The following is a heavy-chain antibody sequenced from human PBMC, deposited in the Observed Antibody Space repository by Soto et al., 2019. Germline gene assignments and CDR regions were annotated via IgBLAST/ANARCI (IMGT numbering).Heavy chain of an antibody. V-gene: IGHV1-69*13. J-gene: IGHJ6*02. CDR1: GGTFSSYA. D-gene: IGHD5-18*01. Sequence: SVKVSCKASGGTFSSYAISWVRQAPGQGLEWMGGIIPIFGTADYAQKFQGRVTITADESTSTAYMELSSLRSEDTAVYYCAREESGYSYGTLDSYGMDVWGQGTTVTVSS. CDR2: IIPIFGTA. CDR3: AREESGYSYGTLDSYGMDV.